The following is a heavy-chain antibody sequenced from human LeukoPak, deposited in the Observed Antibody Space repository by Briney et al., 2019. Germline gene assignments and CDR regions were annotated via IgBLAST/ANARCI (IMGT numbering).Heavy chain of an antibody. CDR1: GGSISTYY. V-gene: IGHV4-59*12. CDR3: ARVAAGKGYPFDY. J-gene: IGHJ4*02. CDR2: FHYSGNT. Sequence: PSETLSLTCSVSGGSISTYYWTWVRQPPGKGLEWIGHFHYSGNTNYNPSLRSRATISVDTSKNQFSLKLSSVTAADTAVYYCARVAAGKGYPFDYWGQGTLVTVSS. D-gene: IGHD6-13*01.